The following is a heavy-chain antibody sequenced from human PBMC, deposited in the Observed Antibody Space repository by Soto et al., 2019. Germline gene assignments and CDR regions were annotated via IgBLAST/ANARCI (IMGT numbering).Heavy chain of an antibody. CDR2: INSDGSST. CDR3: AREGIVVVVAATRDTNYHYMEV. V-gene: IGHV3-74*01. J-gene: IGHJ6*03. Sequence: GGSPRLSCAASGFTFSSYWMHWFRQAPGKGLVWVSRINSDGSSTSYADSVKGRFTISRDNAKNTLYLQMNSLRAEDTAVYYCAREGIVVVVAATRDTNYHYMEVWGKGTTVNVAS. CDR1: GFTFSSYW. D-gene: IGHD2-15*01.